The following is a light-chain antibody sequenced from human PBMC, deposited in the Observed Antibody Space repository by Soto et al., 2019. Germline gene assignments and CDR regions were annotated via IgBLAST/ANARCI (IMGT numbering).Light chain of an antibody. J-gene: IGKJ1*01. CDR3: QQYDSYPWT. CDR1: QSISSW. CDR2: DAS. Sequence: DIQMTQSPSTLSASVGDRVTITCRASQSISSWLAWYQQKPGKAPNLLIYDASNLESGVPSRFSGSGSGTEFTLTNSTLQPDDFATYNCQQYDSYPWTFGQGTEVEIK. V-gene: IGKV1-5*01.